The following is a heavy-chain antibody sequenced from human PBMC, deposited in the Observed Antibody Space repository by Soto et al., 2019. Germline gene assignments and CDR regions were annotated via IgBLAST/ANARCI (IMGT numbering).Heavy chain of an antibody. CDR1: GYTFTSYG. V-gene: IGHV1-18*01. CDR3: ARDILTGYYRSYGMDV. CDR2: ISAYNGNT. J-gene: IGHJ6*02. D-gene: IGHD3-9*01. Sequence: ASVKVSCKASGYTFTSYGISWVRQAPGQGLEWMGWISAYNGNTNYAQKLQGRVTMTTDTSTSTAYMELRSLRSDDTAVYYCARDILTGYYRSYGMDVWGQGTTVTVS.